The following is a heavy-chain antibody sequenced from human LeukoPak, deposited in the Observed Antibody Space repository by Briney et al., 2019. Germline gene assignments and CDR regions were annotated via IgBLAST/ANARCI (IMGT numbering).Heavy chain of an antibody. Sequence: PSETLSLTCAVSGGSISSSNWWSWVRQPPGKGLEWIGEIYHGGSTNYNPSLKSRVTISVDKSKNQFSLKLSSVTAADTAVYYCASRAVAGYYYYMDVWGKGTTVTVSS. CDR2: IYHGGST. CDR3: ASRAVAGYYYYMDV. CDR1: GGSISSSNW. D-gene: IGHD6-19*01. J-gene: IGHJ6*03. V-gene: IGHV4-4*02.